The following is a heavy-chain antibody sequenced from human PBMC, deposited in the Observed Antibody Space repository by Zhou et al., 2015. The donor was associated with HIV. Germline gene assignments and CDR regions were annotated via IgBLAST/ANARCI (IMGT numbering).Heavy chain of an antibody. CDR1: GDTFSAYS. V-gene: IGHV1-69*01. CDR3: ARDGSDYFFKY. Sequence: QVQLVQSGAEVKKPGSSVKVSCKTSGDTFSAYSISWVRQAPGQGLEWMGGIIPAVGTANYSPKFQGRVTITADESTTTGYMELNSLKSEDTAVYFCARDGSDYFFKYWGQGTLITVSS. J-gene: IGHJ4*02. D-gene: IGHD2-21*02. CDR2: IIPAVGTA.